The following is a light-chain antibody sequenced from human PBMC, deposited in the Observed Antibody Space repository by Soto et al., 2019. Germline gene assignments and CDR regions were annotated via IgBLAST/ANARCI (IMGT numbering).Light chain of an antibody. CDR2: GAS. Sequence: EIVYPHSPRTLTNPPRERATLSCRASQSVSSSYLAWYPQKPGQAPRLPIYGASSRATGIPDRFSGSGSGTDFTLTISSLVPKDIAVYYFQQRCSYSCTIGQGT. CDR3: QQRCSYSCT. J-gene: IGKJ5*01. CDR1: QSVSSSY. V-gene: IGKV3-20*01.